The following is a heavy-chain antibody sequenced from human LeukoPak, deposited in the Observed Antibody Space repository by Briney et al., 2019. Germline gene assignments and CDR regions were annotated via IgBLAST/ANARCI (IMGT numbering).Heavy chain of an antibody. D-gene: IGHD6-19*01. CDR3: AKDRVAVAGIGSFDY. V-gene: IGHV3-9*01. CDR2: ISWNSGSI. Sequence: GGSLRLSCAASGFTFDDYAMHCVRQAPGEGLEWVSGISWNSGSIGYADSVKGRFTISRDNAKNSLYLQMNSLRAEDTALYYCAKDRVAVAGIGSFDYWGQGTLVTVSS. CDR1: GFTFDDYA. J-gene: IGHJ4*02.